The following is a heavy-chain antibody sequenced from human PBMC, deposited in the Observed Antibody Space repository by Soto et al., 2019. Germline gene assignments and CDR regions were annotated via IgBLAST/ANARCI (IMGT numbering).Heavy chain of an antibody. Sequence: SDTLSLTCAVSGYSISSSNWWGWIRQPPGKGLEWIGYIYYSGTTYYNPSLKSRVTMSVDTSKNQFSLKLTSVTAVDTALYYCARREIQGPIDYWGQGTLVTVSS. V-gene: IGHV4-28*01. CDR2: IYYSGTT. CDR3: ARREIQGPIDY. D-gene: IGHD1-26*01. J-gene: IGHJ4*02. CDR1: GYSISSSNW.